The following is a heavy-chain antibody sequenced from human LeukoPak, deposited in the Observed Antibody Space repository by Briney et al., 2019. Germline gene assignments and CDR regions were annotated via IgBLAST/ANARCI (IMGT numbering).Heavy chain of an antibody. Sequence: GGTLRLSCAASGFTFSSYGMSWVRQAPGKGLEWVSAISGSGGSTYYADSVKGRYTISRDNPKNTLYLQMNSVRAEDTAVYYCARGRVEDAGAFDIWGQGTMVAVSS. CDR2: ISGSGGST. V-gene: IGHV3-23*01. CDR3: ARGRVEDAGAFDI. CDR1: GFTFSSYG. J-gene: IGHJ3*02. D-gene: IGHD3-3*01.